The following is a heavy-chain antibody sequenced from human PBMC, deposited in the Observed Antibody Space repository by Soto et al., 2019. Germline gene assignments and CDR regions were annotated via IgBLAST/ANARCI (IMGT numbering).Heavy chain of an antibody. D-gene: IGHD2-2*02. Sequence: PSETLSHTCTVSGGNISSYYWSWIRQPPGKGLEWIGYIYYSGSTNYNPSLKSRVTISVDTSKNQFSLKLSSVTAADTAVYYCARDLSVVVPAAIRNYYYGMDVWGQGTTVTVSS. V-gene: IGHV4-59*01. CDR2: IYYSGST. J-gene: IGHJ6*02. CDR3: ARDLSVVVPAAIRNYYYGMDV. CDR1: GGNISSYY.